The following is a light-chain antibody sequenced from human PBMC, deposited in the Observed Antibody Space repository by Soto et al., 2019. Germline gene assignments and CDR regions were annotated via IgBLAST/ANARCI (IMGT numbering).Light chain of an antibody. J-gene: IGKJ1*01. Sequence: DIQMTQCPSSLSASVGDRGTLTCPGSQDISNYLNWYQQKPGKAPKLMIYDASNLETGVPSRFSGSGSGTDFTFTISSLQPEDIAKYYCQQYDNLLTWTFGQGTKVDIK. CDR3: QQYDNLLTWT. V-gene: IGKV1-33*01. CDR1: QDISNY. CDR2: DAS.